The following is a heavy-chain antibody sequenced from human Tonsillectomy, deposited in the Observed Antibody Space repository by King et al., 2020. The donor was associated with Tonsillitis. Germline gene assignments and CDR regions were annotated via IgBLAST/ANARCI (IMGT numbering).Heavy chain of an antibody. V-gene: IGHV4-39*01. CDR1: GGSINRSRYY. Sequence: QLQESGPGLVKPSETLSLTCTVSGGSINRSRYYWGWIRQPPGKGLEWIGSIYYSGSIYYNPSLKSRVTISVDTLNKQFSLKLSSVTAADTAVYYCARPPVEMATITGTFAYWGRGTLCTVSS. CDR3: ARPPVEMATITGTFAY. J-gene: IGHJ4*02. CDR2: IYYSGSI. D-gene: IGHD5-24*01.